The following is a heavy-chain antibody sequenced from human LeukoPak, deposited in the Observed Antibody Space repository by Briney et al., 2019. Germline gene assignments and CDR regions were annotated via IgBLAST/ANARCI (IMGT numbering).Heavy chain of an antibody. CDR3: ARVWGLAVAGGEIEY. CDR2: ISSSGTTI. J-gene: IGHJ4*02. D-gene: IGHD6-13*01. Sequence: GGSLRLSCAASGFPFSSYSMNWVRQAPGKGLEWVSYISSSGTTIYYADSVKGRFTISRDNAKNSLYLQMNSLRDEDTAVYYCARVWGLAVAGGEIEYWGQGTLVTVSS. CDR1: GFPFSSYS. V-gene: IGHV3-48*02.